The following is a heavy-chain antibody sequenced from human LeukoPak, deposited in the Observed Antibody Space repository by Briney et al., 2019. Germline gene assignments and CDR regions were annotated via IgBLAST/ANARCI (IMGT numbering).Heavy chain of an antibody. CDR1: GFTFSDYY. V-gene: IGHV3-11*01. D-gene: IGHD5-12*01. CDR2: ISSSGSTI. CDR3: AREGIVATFYYYYGKDV. J-gene: IGHJ6*02. Sequence: GGSLRLSCAASGFTFSDYYMSWIRQAPGKGLEWVSYISSSGSTIYYADSVKGRFTISRDNAKNSLYLQMNSLRAEDTAVYYCAREGIVATFYYYYGKDVWGQGTTVTVSS.